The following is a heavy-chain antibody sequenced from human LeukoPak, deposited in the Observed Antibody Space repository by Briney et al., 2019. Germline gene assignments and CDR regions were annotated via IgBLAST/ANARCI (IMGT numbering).Heavy chain of an antibody. CDR3: AIIPRAAAGPSARSPFHY. CDR2: IKQDGSDK. Sequence: GSLRLSCEVSGFTFSSYWMNWVRQAPGKGLEWVANIKQDGSDKHYVDSVKGRFTISRDNAKNSLYLQMNGLRAEDTAVYYCAIIPRAAAGPSARSPFHYWGQGTLVTVSS. V-gene: IGHV3-7*01. CDR1: GFTFSSYW. D-gene: IGHD6-13*01. J-gene: IGHJ4*02.